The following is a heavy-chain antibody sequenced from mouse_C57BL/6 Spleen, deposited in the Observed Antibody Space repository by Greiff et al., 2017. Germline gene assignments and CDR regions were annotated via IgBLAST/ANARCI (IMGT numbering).Heavy chain of an antibody. J-gene: IGHJ3*01. Sequence: QVQLQQSGAELVRPGASVTLSCKASGYTFTDYEMHWVKQTPVHGLEWIGAIDPETGGTAYNQKFKGKAILTADKSSSTAYMELRSLTSEDSAVYYCTRREENGYDGRPWFAYWGQGTMVTVSA. V-gene: IGHV1-15*01. D-gene: IGHD2-2*01. CDR2: IDPETGGT. CDR3: TRREENGYDGRPWFAY. CDR1: GYTFTDYE.